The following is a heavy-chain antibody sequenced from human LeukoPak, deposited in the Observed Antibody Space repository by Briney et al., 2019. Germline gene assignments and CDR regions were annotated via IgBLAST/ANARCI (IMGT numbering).Heavy chain of an antibody. D-gene: IGHD2-21*02. Sequence: SETLSLTCTVSGGSISSSDYYWGWIRQPPGKGLQWIGSIYYSGSTYYNPSLKSRVTISVDTSKNQFSLKLSSVTAADTAVYYCARTWRPTANWFDPWGQGALVTVSS. CDR1: GGSISSSDYY. CDR3: ARTWRPTANWFDP. J-gene: IGHJ5*02. V-gene: IGHV4-39*07. CDR2: IYYSGST.